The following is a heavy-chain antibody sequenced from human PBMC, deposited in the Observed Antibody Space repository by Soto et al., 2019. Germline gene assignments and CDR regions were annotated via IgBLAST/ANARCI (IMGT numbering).Heavy chain of an antibody. Sequence: SETLSLTCAVSGGSISSGGYSWIWIRQPPGKGLEWIGYIYHSGSTYYNPSLKSRVTISVDRSKNQFSLKLSSVTAADTAVYYCARGRGDYYDSSGYYSAFDYWGQGTLVTVSS. J-gene: IGHJ4*02. V-gene: IGHV4-30-2*01. CDR1: GGSISSGGYS. CDR2: IYHSGST. CDR3: ARGRGDYYDSSGYYSAFDY. D-gene: IGHD3-22*01.